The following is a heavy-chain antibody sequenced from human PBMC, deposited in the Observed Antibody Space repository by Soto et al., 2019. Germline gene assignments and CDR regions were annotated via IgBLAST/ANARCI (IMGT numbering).Heavy chain of an antibody. CDR1: GTTLDSFT. CDR2: FVPMFGSA. V-gene: IGHV1-69*13. Sequence: ASVKVSCKPSGTTLDSFTFSWVRQAPGQGLEWMGGFVPMFGSASIAQRFQGRVTITADASTGTGYMELSDLRSEDSAIYYCAREDDTTGHYSWFDPWGPGTLVTVSS. D-gene: IGHD3-22*01. J-gene: IGHJ5*02. CDR3: AREDDTTGHYSWFDP.